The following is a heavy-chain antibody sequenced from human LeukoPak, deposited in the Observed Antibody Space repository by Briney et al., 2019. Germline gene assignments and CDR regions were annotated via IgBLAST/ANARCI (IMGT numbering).Heavy chain of an antibody. V-gene: IGHV4-34*01. CDR2: INHSGST. CDR3: AKDRYSSGWPPAGVFDY. J-gene: IGHJ4*02. CDR1: GGSFSGYY. D-gene: IGHD6-19*01. Sequence: PSETLSLTCAVYGGSFSGYYWSWIRQPPGKGLEWIGEINHSGSTNYNPSLKSRVTISVDTSKNQFSLKLSSVTAADTAVYYCAKDRYSSGWPPAGVFDYWGQGTLVTVSS.